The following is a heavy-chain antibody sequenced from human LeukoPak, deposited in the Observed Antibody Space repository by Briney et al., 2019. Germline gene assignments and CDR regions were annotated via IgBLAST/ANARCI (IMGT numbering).Heavy chain of an antibody. V-gene: IGHV1-8*01. CDR2: VNPNSGNT. CDR3: TRGSSGRRDN. D-gene: IGHD6-19*01. Sequence: ASVKVSCKAPGYTFTSCDINWVRQATGQGLEGMGWVNPNSGNTGYGQSFEGRITMTRDISIGTAYMELRNLTSEDPAIYYCTRGSSGRRDNWGQGTLVTVSA. J-gene: IGHJ4*02. CDR1: GYTFTSCD.